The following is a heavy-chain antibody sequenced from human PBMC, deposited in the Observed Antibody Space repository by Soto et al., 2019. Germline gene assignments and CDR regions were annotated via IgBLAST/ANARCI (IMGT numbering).Heavy chain of an antibody. CDR2: IYYSGST. CDR3: AADIVVVPAALGYYYYYGMDV. J-gene: IGHJ6*02. Sequence: QLQLQESGPGLVKPSETLSLTCTVSGGSISSSSYYWGWIRQPPGKGLEWIGSIYYSGSTYYNPSLKSRVTXSXAXSXXQFSLELSSVTAADTAVYYCAADIVVVPAALGYYYYYGMDVWGQGTTVTVSS. CDR1: GGSISSSSYY. V-gene: IGHV4-39*01. D-gene: IGHD2-2*01.